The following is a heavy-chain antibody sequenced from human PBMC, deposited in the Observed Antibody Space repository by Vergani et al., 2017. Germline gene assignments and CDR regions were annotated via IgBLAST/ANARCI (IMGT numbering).Heavy chain of an antibody. CDR1: GGSVSSGSYY. CDR3: ARGPXLEGASRADYYYYYYMDV. V-gene: IGHV4-61*01. J-gene: IGHJ6*03. Sequence: QVQLQESGPGLVKPSETLSLTCTVSGGSVSSGSYYWSWIRQPPGKGLEWIGYIYYSGSTNYNPSLKSRVTISVDTSKNQFSLKLSSVTAADTAVYYCARGPXLEGASRADYYYYYYMDVWGKGTTVTVSS. D-gene: IGHD1-26*01. CDR2: IYYSGST.